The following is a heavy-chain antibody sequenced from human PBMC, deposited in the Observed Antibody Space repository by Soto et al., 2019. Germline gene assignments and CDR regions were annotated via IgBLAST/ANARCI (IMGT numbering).Heavy chain of an antibody. CDR1: GFTFSNYG. D-gene: IGHD1-26*01. Sequence: VGSLRLSCGASGFTFSNYGMSWVRQAPGKGLEWVSSITASSGATYYPDSVKGRFTISRDNSQNTLYLQMNSLRVDDTAIYFCAKNQWELLHWGQGTLVTVSS. J-gene: IGHJ4*02. V-gene: IGHV3-23*01. CDR2: ITASSGAT. CDR3: AKNQWELLH.